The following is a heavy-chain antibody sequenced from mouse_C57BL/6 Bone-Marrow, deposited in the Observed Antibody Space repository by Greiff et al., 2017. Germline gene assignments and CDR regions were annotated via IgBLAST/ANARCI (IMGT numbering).Heavy chain of an antibody. CDR1: GYTFTSYG. CDR2: IYPRSGNT. D-gene: IGHD2-1*01. CDR3: AVTTPYYYAMDY. Sequence: LVESGAELARPGASVKLSCKASGYTFTSYGISWVKQRTGQGLEWIGEIYPRSGNTYYNEKFKGKATLTADKSSSTAYMELRSLTSEDSAVYFCAVTTPYYYAMDYWGQGTSVTVSS. J-gene: IGHJ4*01. V-gene: IGHV1-81*01.